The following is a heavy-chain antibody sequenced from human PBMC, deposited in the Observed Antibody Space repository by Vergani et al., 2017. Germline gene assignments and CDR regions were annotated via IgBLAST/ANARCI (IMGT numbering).Heavy chain of an antibody. J-gene: IGHJ4*02. CDR3: ASGFSSDYGDAPVGY. D-gene: IGHD4-17*01. V-gene: IGHV3-30-3*01. CDR1: GFTFSSYA. CDR2: ISYDGSNK. Sequence: QVQLVESGGGVVQPGRSLRLSCAASGFTFSSYAMHWVRQAPGKGLEWVAVISYDGSNKYYADSVKGRFTISRDNSKNTLYLQMNSLRAEDTAVYYCASGFSSDYGDAPVGYWGQGTLVTVSS.